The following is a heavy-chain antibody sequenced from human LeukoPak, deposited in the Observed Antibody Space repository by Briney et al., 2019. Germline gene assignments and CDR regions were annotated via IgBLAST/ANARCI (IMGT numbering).Heavy chain of an antibody. CDR1: GDTISRSSYH. CDR2: IYYSGNT. V-gene: IGHV4-39*01. D-gene: IGHD3-22*01. CDR3: ARHDAVYYYDGNGYFVDF. Sequence: PSETLSLTCSVSGDTISRSSYHWGWIRQPPGKGLGWIGSIYYSGNTYYSPSLKSRVTVSVDTTKNLFSLKMTSVTAADTAAYYCARHDAVYYYDGNGYFVDFWGQGTLVTVSS. J-gene: IGHJ4*02.